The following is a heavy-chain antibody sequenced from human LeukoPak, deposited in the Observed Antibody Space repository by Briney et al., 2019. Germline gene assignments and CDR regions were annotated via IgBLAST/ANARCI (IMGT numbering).Heavy chain of an antibody. Sequence: ASVKVSCKASGYTFTSYGISWVRQAPGQGLEWMGWISTYNGNTNFAQKLQGRVTMTTDTSTTTAYMELRSLRSDDTAVYYCARVRDDSSGYYLYYFDYWGQGTLVTVSS. J-gene: IGHJ4*02. CDR1: GYTFTSYG. D-gene: IGHD3-22*01. CDR3: ARVRDDSSGYYLYYFDY. CDR2: ISTYNGNT. V-gene: IGHV1-18*01.